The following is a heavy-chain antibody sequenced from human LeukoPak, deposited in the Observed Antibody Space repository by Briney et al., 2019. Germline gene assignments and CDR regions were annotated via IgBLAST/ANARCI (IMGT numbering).Heavy chain of an antibody. D-gene: IGHD1-26*01. CDR1: GYIFTSFS. V-gene: IGHV1-18*01. Sequence: ASVKVSCKTSGYIFTSFSITWVRQAPGQGLEWMGWISTYNGNTKYAENLQGRVTMTTDTSTNTAYMELRSLRSDDTAVYYCVRGKVGYWGQGTLVTVSS. J-gene: IGHJ4*02. CDR3: VRGKVGY. CDR2: ISTYNGNT.